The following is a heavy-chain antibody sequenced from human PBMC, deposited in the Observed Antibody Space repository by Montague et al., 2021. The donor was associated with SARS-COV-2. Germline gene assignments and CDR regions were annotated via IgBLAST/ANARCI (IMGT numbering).Heavy chain of an antibody. Sequence: SLRLSCAASGFTFDDYAMHWVRQAPGKGLEWVSGTSWNSGSIGYADSVKGRFTISRDNAKNSLYLQMNSLRAEDTALYYCAKDIVRIVGGYYYYYGMDVWGQGTTVTVSS. CDR1: GFTFDDYA. V-gene: IGHV3-9*01. D-gene: IGHD1-26*01. J-gene: IGHJ6*02. CDR2: TSWNSGSI. CDR3: AKDIVRIVGGYYYYYGMDV.